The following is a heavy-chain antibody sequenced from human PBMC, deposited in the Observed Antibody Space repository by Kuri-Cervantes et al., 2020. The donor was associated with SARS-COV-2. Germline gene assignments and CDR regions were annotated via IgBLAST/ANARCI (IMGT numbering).Heavy chain of an antibody. V-gene: IGHV1-8*02. CDR2: MNPNSGNT. CDR3: ARGRFLSIWSGEGRVDY. J-gene: IGHJ4*02. D-gene: IGHD3-10*01. CDR1: GYTFTSYA. Sequence: ASVKVSCKASGYTFTSYAMNWVRQATGQGLEWMGWMNPNSGNTGYAQKFQGRVTMTRNTSISTAYMELSSLRSEDTAVYYCARGRFLSIWSGEGRVDYWGQGTLVTVSS.